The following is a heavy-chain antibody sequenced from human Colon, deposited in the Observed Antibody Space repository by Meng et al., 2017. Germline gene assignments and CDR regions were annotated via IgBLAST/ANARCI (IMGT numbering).Heavy chain of an antibody. CDR3: VRSSGWVRTGFDP. Sequence: QVQLQESGPGLVKPSETLPLTCTVSGGSISSSSYHWGWIRQPPGKGLEWIGSIGHSGITYYTPSLKSRVTVSIDTSKSQFSLKLTSVTAADTAVYYCVRSSGWVRTGFDPWGQGTLVTVSS. D-gene: IGHD6-19*01. CDR2: IGHSGIT. V-gene: IGHV4-39*01. CDR1: GGSISSSSYH. J-gene: IGHJ5*02.